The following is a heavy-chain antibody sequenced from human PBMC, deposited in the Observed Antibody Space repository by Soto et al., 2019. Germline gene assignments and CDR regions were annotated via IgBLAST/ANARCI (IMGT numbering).Heavy chain of an antibody. J-gene: IGHJ4*02. V-gene: IGHV3-66*01. CDR2: IYSGGST. CDR3: AAHPPDHPNIKYYFDY. D-gene: IGHD1-20*01. CDR1: GFTVSSNY. Sequence: PGGSLRLSCAASGFTVSSNYMSWVRQAPGKGLEWVSVIYSGGSTYYADSVKGRFTISRDNSKNTLYLQMNSLRAEDTAVYYCAAHPPDHPNIKYYFDYWGQGTLVTVSS.